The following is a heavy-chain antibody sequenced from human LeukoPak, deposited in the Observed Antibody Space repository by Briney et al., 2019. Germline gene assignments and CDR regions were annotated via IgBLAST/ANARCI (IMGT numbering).Heavy chain of an antibody. J-gene: IGHJ4*02. Sequence: GGSLRLSCAASGFTFSSSAMGWVRQAPGKGLEWISSISGSGVSIYYGDSVQGRFPTSRGNSRNTLYLQMNGLRAAGPAVYFCANSPPGTVWGQGTLVTVSS. CDR3: ANSPPGTV. D-gene: IGHD1-14*01. CDR1: GFTFSSSA. CDR2: ISGSGVSI. V-gene: IGHV3-23*01.